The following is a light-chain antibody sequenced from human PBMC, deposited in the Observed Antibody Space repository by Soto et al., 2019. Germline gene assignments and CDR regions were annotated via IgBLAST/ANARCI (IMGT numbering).Light chain of an antibody. J-gene: IGKJ2*01. Sequence: DIQVTQSPSFLSASVGDRVTITCRASQAISNYLAWYQQIPGRAPKLLIYTASILHSGVPSRFSGSGSGTEFTLTISSLQPEDFATYYCQQFNNYPRTFGQGTKLEIK. CDR3: QQFNNYPRT. CDR2: TAS. CDR1: QAISNY. V-gene: IGKV1-9*01.